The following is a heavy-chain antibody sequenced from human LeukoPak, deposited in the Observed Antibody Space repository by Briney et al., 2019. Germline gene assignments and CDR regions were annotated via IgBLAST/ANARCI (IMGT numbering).Heavy chain of an antibody. V-gene: IGHV3-53*01. Sequence: GGSLRLSCAASGFTVSSNYMSWVRQAPGKGLEWVSVIYSSGSTYYADSVKGRFTISRDNSKNTLYLQMNSLRAEDTAVYYCARDADPATGIAAAGSAFDIWGQGTMVTVSS. CDR1: GFTVSSNY. J-gene: IGHJ3*02. D-gene: IGHD6-13*01. CDR2: IYSSGST. CDR3: ARDADPATGIAAAGSAFDI.